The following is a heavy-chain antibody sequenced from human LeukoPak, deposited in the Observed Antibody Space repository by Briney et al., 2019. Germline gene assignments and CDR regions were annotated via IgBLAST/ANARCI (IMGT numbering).Heavy chain of an antibody. V-gene: IGHV4-59*01. CDR3: ARVIDGYNFDY. Sequence: SETLSLTCTVSGGSTSSYYGSWIRQPPGKGLEWIGYIYYSGSTNYNPSLKSRVTISVDTSKNQFSLKLSSVTAADTAVYYCARVIDGYNFDYWGQGTLVTVSS. J-gene: IGHJ4*02. D-gene: IGHD5-24*01. CDR1: GGSTSSYY. CDR2: IYYSGST.